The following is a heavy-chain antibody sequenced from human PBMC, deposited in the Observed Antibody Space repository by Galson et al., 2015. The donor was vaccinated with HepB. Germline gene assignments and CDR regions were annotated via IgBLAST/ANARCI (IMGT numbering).Heavy chain of an antibody. D-gene: IGHD2-8*01. CDR1: GFTFNDFT. CDR2: ISWDGSRP. Sequence: SLRLSCAASGFTFNDFTMHWVRQAPGKGLEWVSLISWDGSRPNYADSVKGRFTISRDNSRSSLYLQMNSLRSEDTAFYYCAKDQGWHGNGYFDDWGQGTLVTVSS. J-gene: IGHJ4*02. CDR3: AKDQGWHGNGYFDD. V-gene: IGHV3-43*01.